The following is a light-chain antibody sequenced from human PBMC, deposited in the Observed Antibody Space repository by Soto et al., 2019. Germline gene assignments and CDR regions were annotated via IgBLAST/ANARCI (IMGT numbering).Light chain of an antibody. Sequence: QSVLTQPPSVSGAPGQRVTISCTGSSSDIGAGYDVHWYQQLPGTAPKLLIYRNDNRPSGVPDRFSGSKSDTSASLAITGLQAEDEADYSCQSFDGSLSDYVFGTGTKLTVL. CDR2: RND. CDR3: QSFDGSLSDYV. V-gene: IGLV1-40*01. J-gene: IGLJ1*01. CDR1: SSDIGAGYD.